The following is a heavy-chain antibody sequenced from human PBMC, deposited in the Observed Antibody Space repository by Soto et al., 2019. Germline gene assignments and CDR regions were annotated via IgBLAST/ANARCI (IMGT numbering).Heavy chain of an antibody. Sequence: PGGSLRLSCAASGFNVNSDYMNWVRQTPGKGLEWVASIYSGETTYYADSVRGRFTISSDKSKNTLYFQLSSLRIEDTAAYYCTRDGRGLGRLSLFEYWGQGVLVTVSS. CDR1: GFNVNSDY. J-gene: IGHJ4*02. V-gene: IGHV3-53*01. CDR3: TRDGRGLGRLSLFEY. D-gene: IGHD2-21*02. CDR2: IYSGETT.